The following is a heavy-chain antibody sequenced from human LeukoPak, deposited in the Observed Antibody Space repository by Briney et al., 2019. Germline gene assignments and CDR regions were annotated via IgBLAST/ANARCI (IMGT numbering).Heavy chain of an antibody. Sequence: SETLSLTCTVSGGSISSYYWSWIRQPPGKGLEWLGYIYYSGSTNYNPSLKSRVTISVDTSKNQFSLKLSSVTAADTAVYYCARESAYGHDAFDIWGQGTMVTVSS. D-gene: IGHD2-21*01. CDR3: ARESAYGHDAFDI. J-gene: IGHJ3*02. V-gene: IGHV4-59*01. CDR2: IYYSGST. CDR1: GGSISSYY.